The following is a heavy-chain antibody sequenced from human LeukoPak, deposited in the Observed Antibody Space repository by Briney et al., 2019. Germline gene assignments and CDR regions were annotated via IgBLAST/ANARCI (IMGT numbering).Heavy chain of an antibody. V-gene: IGHV5-51*01. D-gene: IGHD5-18*01. CDR2: IYPRDSFT. J-gene: IGHJ3*02. Sequence: VESVMISCRGSVYSFISYWIGWVRQMPGKGLEWMVVIYPRDSFTSYSPSFQGQVTISADNSISHAYLQWSNLKASDTAMYYCARQVQLGGAFDIWGQGTMVTVSS. CDR3: ARQVQLGGAFDI. CDR1: VYSFISYW.